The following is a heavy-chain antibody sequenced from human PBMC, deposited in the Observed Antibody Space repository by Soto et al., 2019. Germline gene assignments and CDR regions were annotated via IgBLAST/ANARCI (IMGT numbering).Heavy chain of an antibody. CDR3: AKESHGAFDI. Sequence: QVQLVESGGGVVQPGRSLRLSCAASGFTFSSYGMHWVRQAPGKGLEWVAVISYDGSNKYYADSVKGRFTISRDNSNNTLYLQMNSLRAEDTAVYYCAKESHGAFDIWGQGTMVTVSS. J-gene: IGHJ3*02. CDR1: GFTFSSYG. CDR2: ISYDGSNK. V-gene: IGHV3-30*18.